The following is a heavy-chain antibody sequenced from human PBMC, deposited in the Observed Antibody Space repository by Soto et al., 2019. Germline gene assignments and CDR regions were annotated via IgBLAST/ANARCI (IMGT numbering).Heavy chain of an antibody. J-gene: IGHJ6*02. CDR2: IKQDGSEK. V-gene: IGHV3-7*01. D-gene: IGHD3-9*01. CDR1: GFTFSSYW. CDR3: ARVQGRYFDWLLLASMLGGGMDV. Sequence: PGGSLRLSCAASGFTFSSYWMSWVRQAPGKGLEWVANIKQDGSEKYYVDSVKGRFTISRDNAKNSLYLQMNSLRAEDTAVYYCARVQGRYFDWLLLASMLGGGMDVWGQGTTVTVSS.